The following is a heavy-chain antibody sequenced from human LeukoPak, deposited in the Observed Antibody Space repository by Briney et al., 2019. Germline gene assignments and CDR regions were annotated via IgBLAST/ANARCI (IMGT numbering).Heavy chain of an antibody. CDR3: ARGELLWFGESDWFDP. CDR1: GGSISSSSYY. D-gene: IGHD3-10*01. Sequence: SETLSLTCTVSGGSISSSSYYWGWIRQPPGKGLEWIGSIYYSGSTYYNPSLKSRVTISVDTSKNQFSLKLSSVAAADTAVYYCARGELLWFGESDWFDPWGQGTLVTVSS. J-gene: IGHJ5*02. V-gene: IGHV4-39*01. CDR2: IYYSGST.